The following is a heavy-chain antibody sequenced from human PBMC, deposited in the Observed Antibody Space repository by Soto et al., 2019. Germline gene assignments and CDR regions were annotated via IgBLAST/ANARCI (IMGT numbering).Heavy chain of an antibody. Sequence: QVQLVESGGGVVQPGRSLRLSCAASGFTFSSYGMHWVRQAPGKGLEWVAVISYDGSNKYYADSVKGRFTISRDNSKNTLYLQMNSLRAEDTAVYYCAKAGCSCGSCYVYFDYWGQGTLVTVSS. CDR3: AKAGCSCGSCYVYFDY. D-gene: IGHD2-15*01. J-gene: IGHJ4*02. CDR2: ISYDGSNK. CDR1: GFTFSSYG. V-gene: IGHV3-30*18.